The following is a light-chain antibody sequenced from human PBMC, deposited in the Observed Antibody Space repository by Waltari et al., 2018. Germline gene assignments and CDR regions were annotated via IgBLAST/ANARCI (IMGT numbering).Light chain of an antibody. V-gene: IGLV2-14*03. Sequence: QFALTQPDPVSGFPGPTITISCPGTRSYGGYYKYVSWYQQHPGKAPKVIIYDAINRPSGVSNRFSGSKSGNSASLTISGLQAEDEAHYFCASFISSTSGVFGGGTRLTVL. CDR3: ASFISSTSGV. CDR2: DAI. J-gene: IGLJ2*01. CDR1: RSYGGYYKY.